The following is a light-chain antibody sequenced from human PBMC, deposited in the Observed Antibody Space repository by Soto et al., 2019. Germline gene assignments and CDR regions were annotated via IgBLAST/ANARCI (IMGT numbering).Light chain of an antibody. CDR3: QKYDRAPFT. V-gene: IGKV1-27*01. CDR2: GAS. J-gene: IGKJ3*01. Sequence: DIQMTQSPSSLSAYLGDRVTITCRASQGISNYLAWYQQKPGRLPKLLLFGASTLQSGVPARFSGCGSGTLFTLTINGLLPEDVATYYCQKYDRAPFTFGPGTKVDFK. CDR1: QGISNY.